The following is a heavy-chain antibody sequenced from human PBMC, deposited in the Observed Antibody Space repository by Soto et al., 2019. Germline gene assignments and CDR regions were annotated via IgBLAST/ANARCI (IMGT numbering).Heavy chain of an antibody. CDR1: GFTFSGYA. Sequence: EVQLLESGGGLVQPGGSLRLSCAASGFTFSGYAVSWVRQAPGKGLGWVSIITGSGGSTYYADSVKGRFTISRDNSKNTLYLQMNSLRAEDTAVYYCAKESGWSTNYYYSYGMDVWGQGTTVTVSS. V-gene: IGHV3-23*01. CDR3: AKESGWSTNYYYSYGMDV. J-gene: IGHJ6*02. D-gene: IGHD6-19*01. CDR2: ITGSGGST.